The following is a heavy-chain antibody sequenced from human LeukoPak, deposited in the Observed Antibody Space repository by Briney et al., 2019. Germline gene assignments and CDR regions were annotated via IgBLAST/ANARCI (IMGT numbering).Heavy chain of an antibody. V-gene: IGHV4-34*01. CDR3: ASITMVRGVISDY. Sequence: GSLRLSCAASGFTLSSYWMSWVRQAPGKGLEWIGEINHSGSTNYNPSLKSRVTISVDTSKNQFSLKLSSVTAADTAVYYCASITMVRGVISDYWGQGTLVTVSS. CDR1: GFTLSSYW. D-gene: IGHD3-10*01. J-gene: IGHJ4*02. CDR2: INHSGST.